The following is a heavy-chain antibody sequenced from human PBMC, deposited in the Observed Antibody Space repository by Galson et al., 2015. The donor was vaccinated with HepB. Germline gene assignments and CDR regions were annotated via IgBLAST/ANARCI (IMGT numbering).Heavy chain of an antibody. J-gene: IGHJ4*02. CDR3: ASLDIAVAGTVDY. V-gene: IGHV3-30*04. CDR2: ISYDGSNK. D-gene: IGHD6-19*01. CDR1: GFTFSSYA. Sequence: SLRLSCAASGFTFSSYAMHWVRQAPGKGLEWVAVISYDGSNKYYADSVKGRFTISRDNSKNTLYLQMNSLRAEDTAVYYCASLDIAVAGTVDYWGQGTLVTVSS.